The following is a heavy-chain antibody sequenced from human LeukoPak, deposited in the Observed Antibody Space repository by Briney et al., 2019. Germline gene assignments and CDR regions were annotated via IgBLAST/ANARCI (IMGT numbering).Heavy chain of an antibody. CDR2: INAGNGNT. J-gene: IGHJ4*02. CDR1: GYTFTSYA. D-gene: IGHD5-24*01. V-gene: IGHV1-3*01. Sequence: ASVKVSCKASGYTFTSYAMHWVRQAPGQRLEWMGWINAGNGNTKYSQKFQGRDTITRDTSASTAYMELSSLRSEDTAVYYCASHIWLQRYYFDYWGQGTLVTVSS. CDR3: ASHIWLQRYYFDY.